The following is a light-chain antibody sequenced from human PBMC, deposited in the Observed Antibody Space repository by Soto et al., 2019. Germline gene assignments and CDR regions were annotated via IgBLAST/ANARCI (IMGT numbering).Light chain of an antibody. CDR1: SNDVGGYNY. CDR3: TSYTSSSLVV. Sequence: QSALTQPASVSGSPGQSITISCTGTSNDVGGYNYVSWYQHHPGKAPKVMIYAVSIRPSGVSDRFSGSKSGNTASLTISGLQAADEADYYCTSYTSSSLVVFGGGTKVTVL. V-gene: IGLV2-14*03. CDR2: AVS. J-gene: IGLJ2*01.